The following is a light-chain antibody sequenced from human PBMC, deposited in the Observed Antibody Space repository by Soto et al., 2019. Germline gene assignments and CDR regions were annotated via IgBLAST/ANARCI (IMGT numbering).Light chain of an antibody. J-gene: IGLJ2*01. CDR3: SSYTSKSSLI. CDR1: SGRSSYA. Sequence: QLVLTQSPSASASLGTSVKLTCTLSSGRSSYAIAWHQQQPEKGPRYLMKLNSDGSHNKGDGIPDRFSGSSSGAERYLTISSLQSEDEADYYCSSYTSKSSLIFGGGTKLTVL. V-gene: IGLV4-69*01. CDR2: LNSDGSH.